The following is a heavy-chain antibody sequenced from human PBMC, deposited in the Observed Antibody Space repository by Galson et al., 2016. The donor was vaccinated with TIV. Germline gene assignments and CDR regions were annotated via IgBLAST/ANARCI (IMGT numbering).Heavy chain of an antibody. V-gene: IGHV3-9*01. J-gene: IGHJ6*02. CDR3: ARNSRSDASMDYYYYHGMDV. CDR2: INWKGNSV. CDR1: GFTFDDYP. Sequence: SLRLSCAASGFTFDDYPMHWVRQAPGKGLEWVSSINWKGNSVDYADSVRGRFAISRDNAKNLLYLQMNSLTPEDTALYYCARNSRSDASMDYYYYHGMDVWGRGTTVTVSS. D-gene: IGHD3-10*01.